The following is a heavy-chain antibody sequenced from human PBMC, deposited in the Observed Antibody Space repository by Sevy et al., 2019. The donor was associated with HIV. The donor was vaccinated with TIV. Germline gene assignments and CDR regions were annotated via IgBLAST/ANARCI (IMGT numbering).Heavy chain of an antibody. Sequence: GGSLRLSCAASGFTFSSYGMHWVRQAPGKGLEWVAFIRYDGSNKYYADSVKGRFTISRDNSKNTLYLQMNSLRAEDTAVYYCAKDRQQLVRYYYYYGMDVWGQGTTVTVSS. CDR3: AKDRQQLVRYYYYYGMDV. CDR1: GFTFSSYG. V-gene: IGHV3-30*02. D-gene: IGHD6-13*01. J-gene: IGHJ6*02. CDR2: IRYDGSNK.